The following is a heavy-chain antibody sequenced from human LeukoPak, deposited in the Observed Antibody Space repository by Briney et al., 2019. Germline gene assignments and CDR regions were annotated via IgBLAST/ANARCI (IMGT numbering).Heavy chain of an antibody. D-gene: IGHD5-18*01. CDR3: AKEGPERGFWYSYGSATFDH. CDR2: ISSNGGST. J-gene: IGHJ4*02. V-gene: IGHV3-64D*06. CDR1: GNYW. Sequence: GGSLRLSCAASGNYWMHWVRQAPGKGLEYVSAISSNGGSTYYADSVKGRFTISRDNSKNTLYLQMSSLRAEDTAVYYCAKEGPERGFWYSYGSATFDHWGQGTLVTVSS.